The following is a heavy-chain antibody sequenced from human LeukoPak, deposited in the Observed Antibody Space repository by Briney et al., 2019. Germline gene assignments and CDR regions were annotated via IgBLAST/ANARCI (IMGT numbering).Heavy chain of an antibody. V-gene: IGHV1-3*01. D-gene: IGHD3-10*01. CDR1: GYTFTSYA. Sequence: ASVKVSCKASGYTFTSYAMHWVRQAPGQRLEWMGWINAGNGNTKYSQKFQGRVTITRDTSASTAYMELSSLRSEDTAVYYCAREVRGVLYYYYGMDVWGRGTTVTVSS. CDR2: INAGNGNT. J-gene: IGHJ6*02. CDR3: AREVRGVLYYYYGMDV.